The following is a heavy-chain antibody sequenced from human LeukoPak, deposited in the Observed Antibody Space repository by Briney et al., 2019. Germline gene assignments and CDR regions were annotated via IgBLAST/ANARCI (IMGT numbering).Heavy chain of an antibody. CDR3: ARGGAAAISY. Sequence: SQTLSLTCTVSGGSISSGGYYWRWIRQHPGTGLEWIGYIYYSGSTYYNPSLKSRVTISVDTSKNQFSLKLSSVTAADTAVYYCARGGAAAISYWGQGTLVTVSS. V-gene: IGHV4-31*03. CDR2: IYYSGST. D-gene: IGHD2-2*02. CDR1: GGSISSGGYY. J-gene: IGHJ4*02.